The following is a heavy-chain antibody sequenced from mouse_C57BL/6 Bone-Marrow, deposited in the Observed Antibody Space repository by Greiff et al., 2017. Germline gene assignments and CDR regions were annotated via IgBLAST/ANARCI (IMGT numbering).Heavy chain of an antibody. J-gene: IGHJ3*01. CDR1: GYTFTSYW. Sequence: QVQLKQPGAELVKPGASVKLSCKASGYTFTSYWMHWVKQRPGQGLEWIGMIHPNSGSTNYNEKFKSKATLTVDKSSSTAYMQLSSLTSEDSAVYYCARDAYYSNYVDWFAYWGQGTLVTVSA. V-gene: IGHV1-64*01. CDR2: IHPNSGST. D-gene: IGHD2-5*01. CDR3: ARDAYYSNYVDWFAY.